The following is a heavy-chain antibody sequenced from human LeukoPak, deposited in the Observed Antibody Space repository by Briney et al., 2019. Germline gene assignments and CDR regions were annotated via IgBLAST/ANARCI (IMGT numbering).Heavy chain of an antibody. CDR3: ARGPTIDYDILTGYYYFDY. Sequence: SDTLSLTCAVYRRSFSGYYWTWIRQSPGKGLEWIGEINHSGTTNYNPSVKGRVTISIDASKNQFSLKLSSVTAADTAVYYCARGPTIDYDILTGYYYFDYWGQRTLVTVSS. V-gene: IGHV4-34*01. CDR2: INHSGTT. CDR1: RRSFSGYY. J-gene: IGHJ4*02. D-gene: IGHD3-9*01.